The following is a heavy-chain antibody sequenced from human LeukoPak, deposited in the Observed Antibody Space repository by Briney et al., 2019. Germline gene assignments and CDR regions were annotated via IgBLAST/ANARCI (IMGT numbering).Heavy chain of an antibody. J-gene: IGHJ4*02. CDR3: ARDGDQLELLGY. Sequence: PGGSLRLSCVASGFIVSSNYMSWVRQAPGKGLEWVSVIYSGGSTYYADSVKGRFTISRDNSKNTLYLQMNSLRAEDTAVYYCARDGDQLELLGYWGQGTLVTVSS. V-gene: IGHV3-53*01. CDR2: IYSGGST. D-gene: IGHD1-7*01. CDR1: GFIVSSNY.